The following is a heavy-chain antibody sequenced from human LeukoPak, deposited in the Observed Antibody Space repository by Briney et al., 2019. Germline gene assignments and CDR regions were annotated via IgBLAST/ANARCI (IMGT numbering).Heavy chain of an antibody. CDR3: STAKFDN. CDR1: GFPLSSHS. J-gene: IGHJ4*02. CDR2: INIDSITV. Sequence: GGSLRLSCAASGFPLSSHSINWVRQAPGKGLEWVSYINIDSITVNYADSVKGRYTISRDNAKNSLYLQMISLRAEDTAVYYCSTAKFDNWGQGTLVTVSS. V-gene: IGHV3-48*01.